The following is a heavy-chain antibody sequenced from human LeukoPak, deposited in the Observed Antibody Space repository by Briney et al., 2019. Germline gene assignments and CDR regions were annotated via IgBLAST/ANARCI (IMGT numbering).Heavy chain of an antibody. CDR2: MSPNSDNR. J-gene: IGHJ3*02. V-gene: IGHV1-8*01. CDR3: AAIMVVAAGVAFNI. D-gene: IGHD2-15*01. Sequence: ASVKVSCKASGYTFTSYDINWVRQATGQRLEWMGWMSPNSDNRGYEQKFQGRVTMTMDTSISTAYMELSSLRSEDTAVYYCAAIMVVAAGVAFNIWGQGTMVTVSS. CDR1: GYTFTSYD.